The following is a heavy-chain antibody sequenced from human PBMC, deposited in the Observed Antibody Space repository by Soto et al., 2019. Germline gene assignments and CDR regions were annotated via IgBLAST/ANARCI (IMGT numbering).Heavy chain of an antibody. CDR3: AGDRQWLVLSGAFDI. CDR1: GYTFTSYA. J-gene: IGHJ3*02. Sequence: ASMKVSCKASGYTFTSYAMHWVRQAPGQRLEWMGWINAGNGNTKYSQKFQGRVTITRDTSASTAYMELSSLRSEDTAVYYCAGDRQWLVLSGAFDIWGQGTMVTVSS. D-gene: IGHD6-19*01. V-gene: IGHV1-3*01. CDR2: INAGNGNT.